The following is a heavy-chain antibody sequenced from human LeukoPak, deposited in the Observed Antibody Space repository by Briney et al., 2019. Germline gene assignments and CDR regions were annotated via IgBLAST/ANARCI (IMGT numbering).Heavy chain of an antibody. CDR2: ISGSGGST. D-gene: IGHD3-10*01. Sequence: GGSLRLSCAASGFTFSSYAMKWVRQAPGKGLEWVSAISGSGGSTYYADSVKGRFTISRDNSKNTLYLQMNSLRAEDTAVYYCAKAFTMVRGVILGYWGQGTLVTVSS. CDR1: GFTFSSYA. J-gene: IGHJ4*02. V-gene: IGHV3-23*01. CDR3: AKAFTMVRGVILGY.